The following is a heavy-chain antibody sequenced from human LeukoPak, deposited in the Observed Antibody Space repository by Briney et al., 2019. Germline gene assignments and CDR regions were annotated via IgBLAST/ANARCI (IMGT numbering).Heavy chain of an antibody. CDR3: AGRDV. CDR2: MRSSGSAI. Sequence: GGSLRLSCAASGFSFSTYSMNWVRQAPGKGLEWISYMRSSGSAIHYADSVKGRFTISRDNGKNLLYLQMNSLRAEDTAVYYCAGRDVWGKGTTVIVSS. J-gene: IGHJ6*04. CDR1: GFSFSTYS. V-gene: IGHV3-48*04.